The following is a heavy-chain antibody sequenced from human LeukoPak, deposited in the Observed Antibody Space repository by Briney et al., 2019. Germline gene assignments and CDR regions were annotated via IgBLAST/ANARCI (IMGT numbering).Heavy chain of an antibody. Sequence: SVKVSCKASGGTFSSYAISWVRQAPGQGLEWMGGIIPIFGTPNYEQKFQGRVTITANESTSTAYMELSSLRSEDTAVYYCGRSLGPGAITSRLLFMGLGGKGTTVTVSS. CDR1: GGTFSSYA. CDR2: IIPIFGTP. J-gene: IGHJ6*03. CDR3: GRSLGPGAITSRLLFMGL. V-gene: IGHV1-69*01. D-gene: IGHD2-2*01.